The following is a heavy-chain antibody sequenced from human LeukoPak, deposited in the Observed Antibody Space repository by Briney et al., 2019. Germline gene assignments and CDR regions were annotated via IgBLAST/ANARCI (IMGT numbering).Heavy chain of an antibody. V-gene: IGHV4-34*01. CDR3: AKNGAYSLDY. J-gene: IGHJ4*02. CDR1: GGSFTTHY. D-gene: IGHD4-17*01. Sequence: PLETLSLTCVVYGGSFTTHYWSWIRQPPGKGLEWIGEIRQGGSTNYNPSLKSRVTISVDTSKNQFFLKLTSVTAADTAVYYCAKNGAYSLDYWGQGTLATISS. CDR2: IRQGGST.